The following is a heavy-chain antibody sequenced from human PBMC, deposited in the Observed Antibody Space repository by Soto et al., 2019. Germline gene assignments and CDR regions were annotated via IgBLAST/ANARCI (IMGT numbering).Heavy chain of an antibody. V-gene: IGHV3-53*01. CDR3: AILSN. Sequence: GSLRLSCAASGFTVSSNYMNWVRQAPGKGLEWVSIIYSDGTTSYADSVKGRFTISRDNFRNTLHLQMNSLRAEDTAVYYCAILSNWGQGTLVTVSS. D-gene: IGHD6-6*01. J-gene: IGHJ4*02. CDR2: IYSDGTT. CDR1: GFTVSSNY.